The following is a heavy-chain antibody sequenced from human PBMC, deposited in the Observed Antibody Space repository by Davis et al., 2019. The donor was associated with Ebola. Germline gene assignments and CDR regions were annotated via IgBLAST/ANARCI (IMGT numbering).Heavy chain of an antibody. J-gene: IGHJ6*02. CDR1: GFTFSSYA. V-gene: IGHV3-30-3*01. CDR3: ARDLRVRQWLETYYYYYGMDV. Sequence: PGGSLRLSCAASGFTFSSYAMHWVRQAPGKGLEWVAVISYDGSNKYYADSVKGRFTISGDNSKNTLYLQMNSLRAEDTAVYYCARDLRVRQWLETYYYYYGMDVWGQGTTVTVSS. CDR2: ISYDGSNK. D-gene: IGHD6-19*01.